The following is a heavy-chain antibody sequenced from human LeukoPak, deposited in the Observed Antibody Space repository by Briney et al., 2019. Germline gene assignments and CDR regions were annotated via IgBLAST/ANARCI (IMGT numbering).Heavy chain of an antibody. CDR2: MNPNSGNT. CDR3: ARGDDILTGRKPFDY. V-gene: IGHV1-8*01. J-gene: IGHJ4*02. Sequence: ASVKVSCKASGYTFTSYDINWVRQATGQGLEWMGWMNPNSGNTGYAQKFQGRVTMTRNTSISTAYMELRSLRSDDTAVYYCARGDDILTGRKPFDYWGQGTLVTVSS. CDR1: GYTFTSYD. D-gene: IGHD3-9*01.